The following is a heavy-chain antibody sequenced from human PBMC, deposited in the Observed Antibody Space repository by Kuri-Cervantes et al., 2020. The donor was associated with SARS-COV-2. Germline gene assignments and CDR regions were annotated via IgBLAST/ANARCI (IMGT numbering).Heavy chain of an antibody. Sequence: GGSLRLSCAASGFTFSGHWIHWVRQAPGKGLVWVSRINPDGSYTNNADSVKGRFTLSRDNAKNMLFLQMNSLRAEDTAVYYCARGGQYYSPPLDYWGQGTLVTVSS. J-gene: IGHJ4*02. CDR3: ARGGQYYSPPLDY. V-gene: IGHV3-74*01. CDR1: GFTFSGHW. CDR2: INPDGSYT. D-gene: IGHD3-10*01.